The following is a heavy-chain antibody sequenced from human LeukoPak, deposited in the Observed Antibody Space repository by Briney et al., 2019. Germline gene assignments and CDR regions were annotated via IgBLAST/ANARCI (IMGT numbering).Heavy chain of an antibody. CDR2: IFHDGTT. CDR3: ARDPPDYDFWGGYNAFDV. Sequence: SETLSLTCTVSGYSISSGYYWGWIRQPPGKGLEWLGGIFHDGTTCYNPSLNSRVTTSLDTSKNQFSLKLTSVTAADTAVYYCARDPPDYDFWGGYNAFDVWGQGTMVTVSS. J-gene: IGHJ3*01. D-gene: IGHD3-3*01. V-gene: IGHV4-38-2*02. CDR1: GYSISSGYY.